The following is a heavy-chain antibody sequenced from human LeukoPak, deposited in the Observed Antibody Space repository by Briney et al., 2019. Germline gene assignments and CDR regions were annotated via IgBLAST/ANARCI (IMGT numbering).Heavy chain of an antibody. CDR1: GGSFRAYY. V-gene: IGHV4-34*01. J-gene: IGHJ6*03. CDR2: FDHSGRI. CDR3: ARGGNPQNYYYFYMDV. Sequence: SETLSLTCEVYGGSFRAYYRAWIRQPPGKGLEWIGDFDHSGRINYNPSLNNRVSISMDTSKSQCFLTVSSMTAADTGVYYCARGGNPQNYYYFYMDVWGNGSSVIVSS.